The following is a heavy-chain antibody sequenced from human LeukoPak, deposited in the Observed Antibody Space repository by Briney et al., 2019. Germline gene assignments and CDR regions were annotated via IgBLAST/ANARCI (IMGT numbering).Heavy chain of an antibody. J-gene: IGHJ4*02. Sequence: PSETLSLTCTVSGGSISSSSYYWGWIRQPPGKGLEWIGSIYYSGSTYYNPSLKSRVTISVDTSKNQFSLKLSSVTAADTAVYYCARQETGALWFGEWHYWGQGTLVTVSS. CDR3: ARQETGALWFGEWHY. D-gene: IGHD3-10*01. CDR2: IYYSGST. V-gene: IGHV4-39*01. CDR1: GGSISSSSYY.